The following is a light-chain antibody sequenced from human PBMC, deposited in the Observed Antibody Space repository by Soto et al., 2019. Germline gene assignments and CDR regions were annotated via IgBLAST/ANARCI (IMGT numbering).Light chain of an antibody. Sequence: QSALTQPASVSGSPGQSITISCTGTSSDVGGYNYVSWYQQHPGKAPKLMIYEVSNRPSGVSNRFSGSKSGNTASLTISGLQAEDKADYYCSSYTSSSTLVFGGGTKLTVL. CDR1: SSDVGGYNY. CDR3: SSYTSSSTLV. V-gene: IGLV2-14*01. J-gene: IGLJ2*01. CDR2: EVS.